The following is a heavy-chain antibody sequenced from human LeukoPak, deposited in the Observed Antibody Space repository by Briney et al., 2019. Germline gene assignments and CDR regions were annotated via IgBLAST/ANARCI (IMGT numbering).Heavy chain of an antibody. V-gene: IGHV1-69*06. CDR1: GGTFSSCA. Sequence: GASVKVSCKASGGTFSSCAISWVRQAPGQGLEWMGGIIPIFGTANYAQKFQGRVTITADKSTSTAYMELSSLRSEDTAVYYCARAALGYCSGGSCYPDYWGQGTLVTVSS. D-gene: IGHD2-15*01. CDR2: IIPIFGTA. J-gene: IGHJ4*02. CDR3: ARAALGYCSGGSCYPDY.